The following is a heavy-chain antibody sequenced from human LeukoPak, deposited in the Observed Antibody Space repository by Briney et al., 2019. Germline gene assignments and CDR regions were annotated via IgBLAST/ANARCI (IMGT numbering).Heavy chain of an antibody. Sequence: PGGSLRLSCTSSGFTFSNYAMSWVRQAPGKGLEWVSTISGRGGSTYYADSVKGRFTISRDNSENTLYLQMNSLRAEDTAIYYYANCRTSDTIIPFDYWGQGTLVTVSS. CDR3: ANCRTSDTIIPFDY. J-gene: IGHJ4*02. CDR2: ISGRGGST. CDR1: GFTFSNYA. V-gene: IGHV3-23*01. D-gene: IGHD5-18*01.